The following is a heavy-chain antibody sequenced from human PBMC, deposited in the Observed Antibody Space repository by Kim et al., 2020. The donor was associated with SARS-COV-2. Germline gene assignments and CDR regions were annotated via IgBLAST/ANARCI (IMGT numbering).Heavy chain of an antibody. Sequence: GGSLRLSCAASGFTFSDYYMSWIRQAPGKGLEWVSYISSSGSTIYYADSVKGRFTISRDNAKNSLYRQMNSLRAEDTAVYYCAGVRGAAGPFYYYYYGMDVWGQGTTVTVTS. CDR3: AGVRGAAGPFYYYYYGMDV. CDR2: ISSSGSTI. V-gene: IGHV3-11*01. J-gene: IGHJ6*02. D-gene: IGHD6-13*01. CDR1: GFTFSDYY.